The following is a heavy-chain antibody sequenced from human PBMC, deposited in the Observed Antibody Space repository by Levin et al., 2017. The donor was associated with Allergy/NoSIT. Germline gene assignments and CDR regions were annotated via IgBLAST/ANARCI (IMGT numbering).Heavy chain of an antibody. CDR2: ISYNGRNK. D-gene: IGHD1-26*01. CDR3: AKDLGPDHYFDL. J-gene: IGHJ4*02. CDR1: GFTFSTYG. Sequence: QAGGSLRLSCAASGFTFSTYGMHWVRQAPGKGLEWVAVISYNGRNKYYTDSVKGRFTVSRDNSKDTLYLQMNSLRADDTAVYYCAKDLGPDHYFDLWGQGTLVTVSS. V-gene: IGHV3-30*18.